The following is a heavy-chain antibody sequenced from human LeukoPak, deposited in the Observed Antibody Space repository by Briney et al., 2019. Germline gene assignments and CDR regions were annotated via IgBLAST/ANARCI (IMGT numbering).Heavy chain of an antibody. CDR1: GFTVSSNY. Sequence: PGGSLRLSCAASGFTVSSNYMSWVRQAPGKGLEWVSVIYSGGSTYYADSVKGRFTISRDNSKNTLYLQMNSLRAEDTAVYYCARDQGSVYYDSSGYPYYYYYMDVWGKGTTVTVSS. CDR2: IYSGGST. J-gene: IGHJ6*03. V-gene: IGHV3-53*01. D-gene: IGHD3-22*01. CDR3: ARDQGSVYYDSSGYPYYYYYMDV.